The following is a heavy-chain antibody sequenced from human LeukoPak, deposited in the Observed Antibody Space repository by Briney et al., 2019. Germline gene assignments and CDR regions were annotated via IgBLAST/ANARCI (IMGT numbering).Heavy chain of an antibody. CDR1: GDSISTTSYY. D-gene: IGHD1-26*01. CDR3: ARDSPFEWEVFGDSFDI. V-gene: IGHV4-39*07. J-gene: IGHJ3*02. Sequence: SETLSLTCTVSGDSISTTSYYWGWIRQPPGKGLEWIGSIYYSGSTYYSPSLKSRVTISVDTSKNQFSLKLSSVTAADTAVYYCARDSPFEWEVFGDSFDIWGQGAVVTVSS. CDR2: IYYSGST.